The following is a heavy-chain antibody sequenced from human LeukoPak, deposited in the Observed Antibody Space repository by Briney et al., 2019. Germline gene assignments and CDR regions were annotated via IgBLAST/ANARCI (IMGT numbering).Heavy chain of an antibody. CDR1: GFTFSSYA. CDR2: ISGSGGST. J-gene: IGHJ6*03. V-gene: IGHV3-23*01. D-gene: IGHD5-12*01. CDR3: AKVVANYYYYYMDV. Sequence: PGGSLRLSCAASGFTFSSYAMSWVRQAPGKGLEWVSAISGSGGSTYYADSVKGRFTISRDNSKNTLYLQMNSLRAEDTAVYYCAKVVANYYYYYMDVWGKGTTVTISS.